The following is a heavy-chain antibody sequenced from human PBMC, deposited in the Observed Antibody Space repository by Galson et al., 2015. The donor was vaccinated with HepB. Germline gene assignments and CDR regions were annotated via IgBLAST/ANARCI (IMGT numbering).Heavy chain of an antibody. CDR1: GFTFSSYW. CDR2: INSDGSST. D-gene: IGHD3-22*01. J-gene: IGHJ4*02. V-gene: IGHV3-74*01. CDR3: VRDMGGYYDY. Sequence: SLRLSCAASGFTFSSYWMHWFRQTPGKGLVWVSRINSDGSSTSYADSVKGRLTISRDNAKNTLYLQMNSLRAEDTAVYYCVRDMGGYYDYWGQGTLVTVSS.